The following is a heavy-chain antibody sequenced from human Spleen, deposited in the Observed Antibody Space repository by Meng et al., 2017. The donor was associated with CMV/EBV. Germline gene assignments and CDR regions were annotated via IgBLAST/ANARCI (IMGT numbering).Heavy chain of an antibody. D-gene: IGHD2-2*02. V-gene: IGHV3-7*01. Sequence: GGSLRLSCAASGFTFSTYWMTWVRQAPGKGLEWAANIKQDGRESNYVESVKGRFTISRDNAKNTLYLQMNTLTVEDTAVYYCARDRTGDCSSTSCYNFYYYYGMDVWGQGTTVTVSS. CDR3: ARDRTGDCSSTSCYNFYYYYGMDV. CDR1: GFTFSTYW. CDR2: IKQDGRES. J-gene: IGHJ6*02.